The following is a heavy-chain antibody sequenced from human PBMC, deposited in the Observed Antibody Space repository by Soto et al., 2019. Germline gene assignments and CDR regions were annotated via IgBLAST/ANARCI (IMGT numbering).Heavy chain of an antibody. J-gene: IGHJ1*01. V-gene: IGHV3-23*01. CDR2: ISGSGDTT. CDR1: GFTFSSYA. CDR3: AKDQAAGGTISRYFQN. Sequence: EVQLLESGGDLVQPEGSLRLSCAASGFTFSSYAMSWVRQAPGKELEWVSGISGSGDTTYYADSVRGRFTISRDNSKNTLYLQLNSLRAEDTALYYCAKDQAAGGTISRYFQNWGQGTLVTVSS. D-gene: IGHD6-13*01.